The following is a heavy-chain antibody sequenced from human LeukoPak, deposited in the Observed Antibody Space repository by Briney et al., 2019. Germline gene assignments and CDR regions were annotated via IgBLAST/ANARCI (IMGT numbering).Heavy chain of an antibody. V-gene: IGHV3-30*03. J-gene: IGHJ4*02. CDR1: GFTFNNYG. CDR3: ARDYAWDSYGLVLDS. D-gene: IGHD3-16*02. Sequence: GGSLRLSCAGSGFTFNNYGIHWVRQAPGKGLEWMAVISFDGSDKYYADSVKGRFTISRDNAKNSLYLQLNSLRAEDTAVYYCARDYAWDSYGLVLDSWGQGALVTVSS. CDR2: ISFDGSDK.